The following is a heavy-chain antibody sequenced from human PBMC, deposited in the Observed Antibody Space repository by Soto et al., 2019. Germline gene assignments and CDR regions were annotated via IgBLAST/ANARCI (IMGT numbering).Heavy chain of an antibody. CDR3: ARAGEAIFGVNYYYGMDV. D-gene: IGHD3-3*01. CDR1: GYTFTNYD. Sequence: ASVKVSCKASGYTFTNYDINWVRQAPGQGLEWMGIINPSGGSTSYAQKFQGRVTMTRDTSTSTVYMELSSLRSEDTAVYYCARAGEAIFGVNYYYGMDVWGQGTTVTVSS. J-gene: IGHJ6*02. V-gene: IGHV1-46*01. CDR2: INPSGGST.